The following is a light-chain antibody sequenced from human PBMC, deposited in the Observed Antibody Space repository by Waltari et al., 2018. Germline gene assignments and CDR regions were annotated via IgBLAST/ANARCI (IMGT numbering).Light chain of an antibody. V-gene: IGLV2-8*01. Sequence: QSALTQPPSASGAPGQSVTISCTGTSSDVGGSNRVSWYQQYPGKGPKLIGHDGLKRPCGVPDRISGSKASNTASLTVSGLQAEDEAHYDCGSHGGSDNWVFGGGTKLTVL. J-gene: IGLJ3*02. CDR1: SSDVGGSNR. CDR3: GSHGGSDNWV. CDR2: DGL.